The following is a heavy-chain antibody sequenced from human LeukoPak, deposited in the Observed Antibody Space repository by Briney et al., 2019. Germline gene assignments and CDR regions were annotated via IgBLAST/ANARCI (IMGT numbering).Heavy chain of an antibody. CDR2: IYSGGST. Sequence: GGALRLSCAASGFTVSSNYMSWVRQAPGKGPEWVSLIYSGGSTYYTDSVKGRFTISRDNSKNTLYLQMNSLSAEDTAVYYCARTFVSGDGYKVGYFDYWGQGTLVTVSS. CDR3: ARTFVSGDGYKVGYFDY. D-gene: IGHD5-24*01. J-gene: IGHJ4*02. V-gene: IGHV3-53*01. CDR1: GFTVSSNY.